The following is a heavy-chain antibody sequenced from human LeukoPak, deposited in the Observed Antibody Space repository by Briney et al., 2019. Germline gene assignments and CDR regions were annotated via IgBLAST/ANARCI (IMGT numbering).Heavy chain of an antibody. CDR1: GFIFSSYG. Sequence: PGGSLRLSCEASGFIFSSYGFHWVHQAPGKGLEWVAFIRYDGSNKYYAASVKGRFTISRDNSKNTLYLQMNSLGAEDTAVYYCAKDHNTAMDYWGQGTLVTVSS. CDR3: AKDHNTAMDY. J-gene: IGHJ4*02. CDR2: IRYDGSNK. V-gene: IGHV3-30*02. D-gene: IGHD5-18*01.